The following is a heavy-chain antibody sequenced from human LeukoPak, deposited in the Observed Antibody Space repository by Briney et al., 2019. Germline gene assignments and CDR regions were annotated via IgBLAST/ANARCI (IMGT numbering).Heavy chain of an antibody. Sequence: GGSLRLSCAISGFTFSDHYLDWIRQAPGKGLEWVARIRNKVENYVTHYAASVTGRFTISRDASKNSPYLQMDSLKTEDTAIYYCVVWMFGQGSWGQGTPVTVSS. CDR1: GFTFSDHY. CDR3: VVWMFGQGS. V-gene: IGHV3-72*01. CDR2: IRNKVENYVT. D-gene: IGHD3-10*02. J-gene: IGHJ5*02.